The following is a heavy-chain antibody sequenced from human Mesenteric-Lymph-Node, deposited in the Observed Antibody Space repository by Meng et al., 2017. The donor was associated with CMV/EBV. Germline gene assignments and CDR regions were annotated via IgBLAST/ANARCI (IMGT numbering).Heavy chain of an antibody. CDR2: IKQDGSEK. Sequence: GESLKISCAASGFTFSSYAMSWVRQAPGKGLEWVANIKQDGSEKYYVDSVKGRFTISRDNAKNSLYLQMNSLRAEDTAVYYCARIGGAPWFDYWGQGTLVTVSS. D-gene: IGHD3-16*01. J-gene: IGHJ4*02. V-gene: IGHV3-7*01. CDR1: GFTFSSYA. CDR3: ARIGGAPWFDY.